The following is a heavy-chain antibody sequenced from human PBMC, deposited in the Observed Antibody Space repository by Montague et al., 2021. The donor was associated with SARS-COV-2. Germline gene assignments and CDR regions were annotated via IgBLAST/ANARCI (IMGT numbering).Heavy chain of an antibody. J-gene: IGHJ6*03. CDR2: IHHGGNT. Sequence: SETLSLTCAVHGGSFSTYSWNWIRQPPGKGLEWIGEIHHGGNTNYNPSLKSRVTISADTSKNQFSLKLTSVAAADMAVYYCARLGDGVVPSPILGVGPYYSYYYMDVWGKGTTVTVS. CDR3: ARLGDGVVPSPILGVGPYYSYYYMDV. CDR1: GGSFSTYS. D-gene: IGHD3-10*01. V-gene: IGHV4-34*01.